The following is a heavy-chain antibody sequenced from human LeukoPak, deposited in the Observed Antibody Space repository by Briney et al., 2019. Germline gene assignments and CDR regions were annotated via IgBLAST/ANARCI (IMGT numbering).Heavy chain of an antibody. V-gene: IGHV3-53*01. J-gene: IGHJ6*02. CDR3: ARDRAAYCGGDCYAPLDV. CDR1: GFTVSSNY. D-gene: IGHD2-21*02. Sequence: GGSLRLSCAASGFTVSSNYMSWVRQAPGKGLEWVSVIYSGGSTYYADSVKGRFTISRDNSKNTPYLQMNSLRAEDTAVYYCARDRAAYCGGDCYAPLDVWGQGTTVTVSS. CDR2: IYSGGST.